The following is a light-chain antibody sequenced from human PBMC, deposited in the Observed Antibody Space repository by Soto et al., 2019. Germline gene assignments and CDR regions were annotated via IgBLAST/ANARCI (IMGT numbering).Light chain of an antibody. J-gene: IGLJ2*01. V-gene: IGLV2-14*01. CDR1: SSDVGDYNY. Sequence: QSALTQPASVSGSPGQSITISCTGTSSDVGDYNYVSWYQQHPGKAPKLIVYEVSHRLSGVSDRFSGSKSGHTASLTISGLQDDYEADYYCSSSITNNIVVFGGGTKLTVL. CDR3: SSSITNNIVV. CDR2: EVS.